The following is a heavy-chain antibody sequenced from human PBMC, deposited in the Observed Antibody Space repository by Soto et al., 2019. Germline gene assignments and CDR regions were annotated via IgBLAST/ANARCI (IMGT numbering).Heavy chain of an antibody. J-gene: IGHJ4*02. CDR3: APHTLDTGMPSGY. CDR1: GYTFTNYG. V-gene: IGHV1-18*01. Sequence: QVQLVQSGAEVREPGASVKVSCKASGYTFTNYGVSWVRQAPGQGLEWMGWIGGYKGNTKYAQKLQGRVTLTTDTSTSTADMELRSLRSDDTAVYYCAPHTLDTGMPSGYWGQGTLVTVSS. CDR2: IGGYKGNT. D-gene: IGHD5-18*01.